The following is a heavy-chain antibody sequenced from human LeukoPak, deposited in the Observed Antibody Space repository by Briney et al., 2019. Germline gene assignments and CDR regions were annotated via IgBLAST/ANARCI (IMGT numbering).Heavy chain of an antibody. CDR2: IQTSSGAV. Sequence: TGGSLRLSCAASGFSFYSYSMIWVPQAPGQGRVGVFSIQTSSGAVYYTDSVKVRFVISRDNAKNSMYLQMNSLRVEDTAVYYCARDTAAGAFGAFDFWGQGTMVTVSS. V-gene: IGHV3-21*01. CDR3: ARDTAAGAFGAFDF. J-gene: IGHJ3*01. CDR1: GFSFYSYS. D-gene: IGHD6-13*01.